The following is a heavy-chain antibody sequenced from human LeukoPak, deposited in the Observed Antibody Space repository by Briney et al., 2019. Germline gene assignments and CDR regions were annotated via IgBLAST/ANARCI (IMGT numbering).Heavy chain of an antibody. CDR2: IKGDGSET. CDR1: GFTFGTSW. V-gene: IGHV3-7*01. CDR3: AKSLDY. J-gene: IGHJ4*02. Sequence: GGSLRLSCAASGFTFGTSWMDWVRQAPGKGLEWVANIKGDGSETNYGDSTKGRFTIFRDNARNSLYLHMLSLRVEDTAIYYCAKSLDYWGQGTLVTVSS.